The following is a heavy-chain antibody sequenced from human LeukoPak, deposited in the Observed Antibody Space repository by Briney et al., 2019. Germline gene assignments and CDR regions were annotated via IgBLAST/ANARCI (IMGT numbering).Heavy chain of an antibody. Sequence: ASLKVSCKASGGTFSSYAISWVRQAPGQGLEWMGGIIPIFGTANYAQKFQGRVTITTDESTSTAYMELSSLRSEDTAVYYCASPAHYYDSSGYFSYWGQGTLVTVSS. J-gene: IGHJ4*02. V-gene: IGHV1-69*05. CDR3: ASPAHYYDSSGYFSY. CDR1: GGTFSSYA. CDR2: IIPIFGTA. D-gene: IGHD3-22*01.